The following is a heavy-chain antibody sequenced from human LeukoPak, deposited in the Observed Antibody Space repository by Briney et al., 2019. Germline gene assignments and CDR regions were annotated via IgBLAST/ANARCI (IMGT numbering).Heavy chain of an antibody. J-gene: IGHJ4*02. Sequence: GGSLRLSCAASGFTFSSYAMSWVRQAPGKGLEWVSAISGSGGSTYYADSVKGRFTISRDNSKNTLYLQMNSLKTEDTGVYYCTTVKRGYYYDSSGYYSDYWGQGTLVTVSS. V-gene: IGHV3-23*01. D-gene: IGHD3-22*01. CDR1: GFTFSSYA. CDR3: TTVKRGYYYDSSGYYSDY. CDR2: ISGSGGST.